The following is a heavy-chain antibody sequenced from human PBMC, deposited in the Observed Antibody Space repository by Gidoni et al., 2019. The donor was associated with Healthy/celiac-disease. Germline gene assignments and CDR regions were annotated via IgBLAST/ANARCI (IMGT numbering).Heavy chain of an antibody. J-gene: IGHJ4*02. CDR3: TTLVPIVVVPAARDY. V-gene: IGHV3-15*01. D-gene: IGHD2-2*01. CDR2: IKSKTDGGTT. CDR1: GFPFSNAW. Sequence: EVQLVESGGGLLKTGGSLRLSSAASGFPFSNAWMSWFSQAPRKGLGWVGRIKSKTDGGTTDYAAPVKGRFTISRDDSKNTLYLQMNSLKTEDTAVYYCTTLVPIVVVPAARDYWGQGTLVTVSS.